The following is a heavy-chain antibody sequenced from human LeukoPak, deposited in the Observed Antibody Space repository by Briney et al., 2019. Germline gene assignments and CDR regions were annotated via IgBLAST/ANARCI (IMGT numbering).Heavy chain of an antibody. V-gene: IGHV1-58*01. CDR1: GFTFSTSA. CDR3: AAELYGVYTDCCTFHI. CDR2: IIVGSGAT. D-gene: IGHD4-17*01. Sequence: ASVKVSCKTSGFTFSTSAVQWVRQARGQRLEWIGWIIVGSGATNYAQSLQGRFTITRDMSTNTAYMELGSLGSEDSAVYYCAAELYGVYTDCCTFHIWGQGTMVTVSS. J-gene: IGHJ3*02.